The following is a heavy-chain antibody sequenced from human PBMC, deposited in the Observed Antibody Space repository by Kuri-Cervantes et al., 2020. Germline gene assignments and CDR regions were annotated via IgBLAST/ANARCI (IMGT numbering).Heavy chain of an antibody. V-gene: IGHV4-59*06. Sequence: SETLSLTCAVYGGSFSGYYWSWIRQPPGKGLEWIGYTYYSGSTYYNPSLKSLVTISVDTSKNQFSLKLSSVTAADTAVYYCARGPLAARYFDYWGQGTLVTVSS. J-gene: IGHJ4*02. CDR3: ARGPLAARYFDY. D-gene: IGHD6-6*01. CDR1: GGSFSGYY. CDR2: TYYSGST.